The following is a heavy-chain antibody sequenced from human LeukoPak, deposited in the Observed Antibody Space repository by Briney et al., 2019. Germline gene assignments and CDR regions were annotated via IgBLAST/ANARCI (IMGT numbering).Heavy chain of an antibody. CDR3: ARELSRTGAFDY. CDR1: GFTFSTYA. CDR2: VSKDGNTK. D-gene: IGHD3-10*01. V-gene: IGHV3-30*04. J-gene: IGHJ4*02. Sequence: GTSLRLSCVASGFTFSTYAIHWVRQAPGKGLEWVAVVSKDGNTKYYADSVKGRFTISRDNAKNSLYLQMNNLRAEDTAVYYCARELSRTGAFDYWGQGTLVTVSS.